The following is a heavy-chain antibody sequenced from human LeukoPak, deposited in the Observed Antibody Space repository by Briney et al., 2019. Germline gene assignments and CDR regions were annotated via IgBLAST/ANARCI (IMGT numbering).Heavy chain of an antibody. CDR2: IIPIFGTA. CDR3: ARGWIQLWETFDY. J-gene: IGHJ4*02. Sequence: SSVKVSCRASGGTFSSYAISWVRQAPGQGLEWMGRIIPIFGTANYAQKFQGRVTITTDESTSTAYMELSSLRSQDTAVYYCARGWIQLWETFDYWVQGTLVTVSS. D-gene: IGHD5-18*01. V-gene: IGHV1-69*05. CDR1: GGTFSSYA.